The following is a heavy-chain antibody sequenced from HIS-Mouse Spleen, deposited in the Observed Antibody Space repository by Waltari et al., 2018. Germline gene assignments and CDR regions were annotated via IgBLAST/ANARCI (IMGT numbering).Heavy chain of an antibody. J-gene: IGHJ2*01. CDR1: GCPISSSSSY. V-gene: IGHV4-39*07. CDR3: AREIPYSSSWYDWYFDL. Sequence: QLQLQESGPGLVKPSETLSLTCTVSGCPISSSSSYWGRIRQPPGQGLEGIGSIYYSGSTYYNPSLKSRVTISVDTSKNQFSLKLSSVTAADTAVYYCAREIPYSSSWYDWYFDLWGRGTLVTVSS. D-gene: IGHD6-13*01. CDR2: IYYSGST.